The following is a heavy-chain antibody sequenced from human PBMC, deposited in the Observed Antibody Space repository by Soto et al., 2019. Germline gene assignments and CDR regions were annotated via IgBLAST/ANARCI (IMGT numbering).Heavy chain of an antibody. J-gene: IGHJ4*01. Sequence: PSETMSLTCAVDGPSISRGGFYWSWIRQPPGKSLEWIGYIYHSGSIYYNPSLKSRVTISVDRSANQFSLKLCSMPAADTAVSYCARVPAPRGQGTLVTVSS. CDR2: IYHSGSI. CDR3: ARVPAP. CDR1: GPSISRGGFY. V-gene: IGHV4-30-2*01.